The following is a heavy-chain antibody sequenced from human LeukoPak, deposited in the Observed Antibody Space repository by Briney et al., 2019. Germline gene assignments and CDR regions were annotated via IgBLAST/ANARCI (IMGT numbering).Heavy chain of an antibody. CDR1: GFTFSSYA. D-gene: IGHD1-1*01. V-gene: IGHV3-30*04. Sequence: GGSLRLSCAASGFTFSSYAMHWVRHAPGKGLEWVSVISYDGSNKYYADSVKGRFTISRDNSKNTLYLQMNSLRAEDTAVYYCARCQFDWNAIYYYGMDVWGKGTTVTVSS. J-gene: IGHJ6*04. CDR3: ARCQFDWNAIYYYGMDV. CDR2: ISYDGSNK.